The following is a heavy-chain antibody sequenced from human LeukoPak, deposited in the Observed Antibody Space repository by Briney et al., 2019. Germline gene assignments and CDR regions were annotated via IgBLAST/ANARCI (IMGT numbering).Heavy chain of an antibody. Sequence: GGSLRLSCAGTGFTFSKYWMNWVRQAPGKGLEWVANIKEDGSQTYYADSVKGRFTISRDNPKNSVSLQMNSLRAEDTAVYYCAGSSGWLFDYWGQGTLVAVSS. V-gene: IGHV3-7*01. J-gene: IGHJ4*02. CDR1: GFTFSKYW. CDR2: IKEDGSQT. D-gene: IGHD6-19*01. CDR3: AGSSGWLFDY.